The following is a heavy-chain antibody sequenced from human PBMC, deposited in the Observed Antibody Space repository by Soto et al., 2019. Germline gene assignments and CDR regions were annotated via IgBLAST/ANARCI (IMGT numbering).Heavy chain of an antibody. CDR2: ISSSSSTI. V-gene: IGHV3-48*02. D-gene: IGHD6-6*01. CDR1: GFTFSSYS. J-gene: IGHJ5*02. CDR3: ARPIAARGFDP. Sequence: GGSLRLSYAASGFTFSSYSMNWVRQAPGKGLEWVSYISSSSSTIYYADSVKGRFTISRDNAKNSPYLQMNSLRDEDTAVYYCARPIAARGFDPWGQGTLVTVSS.